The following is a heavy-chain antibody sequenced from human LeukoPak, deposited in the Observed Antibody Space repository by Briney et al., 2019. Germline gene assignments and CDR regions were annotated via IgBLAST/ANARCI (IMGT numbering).Heavy chain of an antibody. V-gene: IGHV1-46*01. CDR3: ARPSRDILTGYYRSDLFC. Sequence: GASVKVSCKASGYTFTSYYMHWVRQAPGQGLEWMGIINPSGGSTSYAQKFQGRVTMTRDTSTSTVYMELSSLRSEDTAVYYCARPSRDILTGYYRSDLFCWGQGTLVTVSS. CDR1: GYTFTSYY. CDR2: INPSGGST. J-gene: IGHJ4*02. D-gene: IGHD3-9*01.